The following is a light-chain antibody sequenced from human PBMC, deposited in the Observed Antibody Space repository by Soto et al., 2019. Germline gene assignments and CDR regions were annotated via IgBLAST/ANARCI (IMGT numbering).Light chain of an antibody. Sequence: EIAMTQSPATLSVSPGERATLSCRASQSVSSNLAWYQQKPGQAPRLLIYGASTRATGIPARFSGSGSGTEFTLTISSLQSEDFEVYYCQQYNNWPVTFGQGTKLEIK. V-gene: IGKV3-15*01. CDR2: GAS. CDR3: QQYNNWPVT. J-gene: IGKJ2*01. CDR1: QSVSSN.